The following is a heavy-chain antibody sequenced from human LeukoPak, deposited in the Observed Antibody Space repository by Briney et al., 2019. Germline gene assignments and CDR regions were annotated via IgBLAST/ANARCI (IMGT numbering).Heavy chain of an antibody. CDR3: AKDRCSNGIGCYYYYMDV. V-gene: IGHV3-30*02. CDR1: GFTFSSYG. Sequence: GGSLRLSCAASGFTFSSYGMHWVRQAPGKGLEWVAYIQYDGSNEQYADSVKGRFSISRDSSKNILYLQMNSLRAEGTAVYYCAKDRCSNGIGCYYYYMDVWGKGTTVTISS. CDR2: IQYDGSNE. D-gene: IGHD2-8*01. J-gene: IGHJ6*03.